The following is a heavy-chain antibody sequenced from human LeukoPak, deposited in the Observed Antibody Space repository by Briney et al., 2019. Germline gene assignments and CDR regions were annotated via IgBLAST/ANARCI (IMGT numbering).Heavy chain of an antibody. CDR3: AKDSSQGGDYFDS. V-gene: IGHV3-23*01. CDR1: EFTFSKYA. CDR2: INGSGVIT. J-gene: IGHJ4*02. Sequence: GGSLRLSCAASEFTFSKYAMNWVRQAPGKGLEWVSGINGSGVITFYADSVKGRFTISRDNSKNTLYLQMNSLRDEDTAIYYCAKDSSQGGDYFDSWGQGTLVTVSS. D-gene: IGHD3-16*01.